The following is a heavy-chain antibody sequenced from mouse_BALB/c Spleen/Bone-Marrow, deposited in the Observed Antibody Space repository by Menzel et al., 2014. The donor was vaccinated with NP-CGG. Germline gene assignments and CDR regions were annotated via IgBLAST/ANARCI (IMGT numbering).Heavy chain of an antibody. D-gene: IGHD2-3*01. V-gene: IGHV1S135*01. J-gene: IGHJ4*01. Sequence: EVQLQQSGPELVKPGASVKVSCKASGYAFXDYNIYWVKQRHGKSLEWIGYIDLYNGGTSYNQKFKGKATLTVDKSSSTAYMHLNSLTSEDSAVYYCARLGDGYYDALDYWGQGTSVTVSS. CDR2: IDLYNGGT. CDR1: GYAFXDYN. CDR3: ARLGDGYYDALDY.